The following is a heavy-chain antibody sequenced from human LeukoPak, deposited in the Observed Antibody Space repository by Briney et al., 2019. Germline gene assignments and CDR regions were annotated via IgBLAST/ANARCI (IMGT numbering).Heavy chain of an antibody. V-gene: IGHV3-33*01. CDR3: ARAFAFYYHGMDV. Sequence: GGPLRLSCAASGFSFTNYGMHWVRQTPGKGLEWVATLWFDGNSEYYADSVKGRFTISRDSSNNTLYLQMNSLRAEDTSVYYCARAFAFYYHGMDVWGQGTTVTVSS. CDR1: GFSFTNYG. CDR2: LWFDGNSE. D-gene: IGHD3-10*01. J-gene: IGHJ6*02.